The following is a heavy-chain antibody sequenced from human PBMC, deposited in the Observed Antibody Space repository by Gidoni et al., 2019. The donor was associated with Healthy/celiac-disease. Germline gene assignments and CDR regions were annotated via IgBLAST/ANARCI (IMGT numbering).Heavy chain of an antibody. V-gene: IGHV4-34*01. CDR2: INHSGST. CDR3: AREGVYCSSTSCYALRGLHYYMDV. CDR1: GGSFSGYY. J-gene: IGHJ6*03. D-gene: IGHD2-2*01. Sequence: QVQLQQWGAGLLKPSETLSLTCAVYGGSFSGYYWSWIRQPPGKGLEWIGEINHSGSTNYNPSIKSRVTISVDTSKNQFSLKLSSVTAADTAVYYCAREGVYCSSTSCYALRGLHYYMDVWGKGTTVTVSS.